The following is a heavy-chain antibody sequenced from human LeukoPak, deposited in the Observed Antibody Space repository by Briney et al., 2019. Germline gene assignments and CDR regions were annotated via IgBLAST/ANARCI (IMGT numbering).Heavy chain of an antibody. V-gene: IGHV4-61*02. CDR1: GGSISSGSYY. J-gene: IGHJ5*02. D-gene: IGHD6-19*01. CDR3: ARGGSGWT. Sequence: SQTLSLTCTVSGGSISSGSYYWSWIRQPAGKGLEWIGRIYTSGSTNYNPSLKSRVTISVDTSKNQFSLKLSSVTAADTAVYYCARGGSGWTWGQGTLVTVSS. CDR2: IYTSGST.